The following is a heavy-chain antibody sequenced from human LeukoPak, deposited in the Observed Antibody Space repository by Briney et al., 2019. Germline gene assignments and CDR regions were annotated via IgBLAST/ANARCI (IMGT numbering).Heavy chain of an antibody. Sequence: SETLSLTCTVSGGSISSSSYYWGWIRQPPGKGLEWIGSIYYSGSTYYNPSLKSRVTISVDTSKNQFSLKLSSVTAADTAVYYCARFLGYYYYGMDVWGQGTTVTVSS. V-gene: IGHV4-39*01. J-gene: IGHJ6*02. CDR3: ARFLGYYYYGMDV. CDR2: IYYSGST. CDR1: GGSISSSSYY. D-gene: IGHD7-27*01.